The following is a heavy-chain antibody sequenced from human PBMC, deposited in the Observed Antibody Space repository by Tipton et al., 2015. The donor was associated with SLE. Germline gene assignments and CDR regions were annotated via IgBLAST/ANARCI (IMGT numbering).Heavy chain of an antibody. J-gene: IGHJ5*01. CDR2: IYYSGST. Sequence: GLVKPSETLSLTCTVSGDSLSCNTCFWGWIRQPPGKGLEWIGSIYYSGSTYSIPSLKSRVTMSLDASKMQFSLNLNSVIAADTAVYYCARGFTNTVGLGNWFGSWGQGTLVTVTS. CDR3: ARGFTNTVGLGNWFGS. V-gene: IGHV4-39*01. D-gene: IGHD2-15*01. CDR1: GDSLSCNTCF.